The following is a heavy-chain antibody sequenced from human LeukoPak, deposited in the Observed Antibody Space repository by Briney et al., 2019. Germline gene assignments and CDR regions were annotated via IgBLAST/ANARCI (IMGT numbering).Heavy chain of an antibody. CDR1: GGSFSGYY. D-gene: IGHD2-2*01. V-gene: IGHV4-34*01. CDR2: INHSGST. J-gene: IGHJ5*02. CDR3: ARRKRSGCSSTSCLLNWFDP. Sequence: SSETLSLTCAVYGGSFSGYYWSWIRQPPGKGLEWIGEINHSGSTNYNPSLKSRVTISVDTSKNQFSLKLSSVTAADTAVYYRARRKRSGCSSTSCLLNWFDPWGQGTLVTVSS.